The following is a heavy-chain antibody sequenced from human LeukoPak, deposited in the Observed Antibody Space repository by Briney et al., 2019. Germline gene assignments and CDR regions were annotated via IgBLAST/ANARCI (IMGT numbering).Heavy chain of an antibody. V-gene: IGHV4-59*01. CDR1: GGSISSYY. CDR3: ARGALRYFDWDN. J-gene: IGHJ4*02. Sequence: SETLSLTCTVSGGSISSYYWSWIRQPPGKGLEWIGYIYYSGSTNYNPSLKSRVTISVDTSKNQFSLKLSSVTAADTAVYYCARGALRYFDWDNWGQGTLVTVSS. D-gene: IGHD3-9*01. CDR2: IYYSGST.